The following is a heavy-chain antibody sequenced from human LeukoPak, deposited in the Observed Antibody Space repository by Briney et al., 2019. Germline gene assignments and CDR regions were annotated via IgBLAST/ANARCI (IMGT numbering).Heavy chain of an antibody. CDR3: ARGPPHGNCTNGVCYFDGFDY. CDR2: ISPYNGNT. J-gene: IGHJ4*02. V-gene: IGHV1-18*01. D-gene: IGHD2-8*01. Sequence: ASVKVSCKTSGYTFRNYGITWVRQIPGQGLEWMGWISPYNGNTNYAQKLQGRVTMTTDTSTSTAYMELRSLTSDDTAVYYCARGPPHGNCTNGVCYFDGFDYWGQGTLVTVSS. CDR1: GYTFRNYG.